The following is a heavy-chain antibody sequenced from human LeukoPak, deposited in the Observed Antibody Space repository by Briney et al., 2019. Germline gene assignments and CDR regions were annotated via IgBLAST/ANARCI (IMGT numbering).Heavy chain of an antibody. D-gene: IGHD2-2*01. Sequence: SQTLSLTCTVSGDSISSGDYYWSWIRQPPGRGLEWIGYIYYTRSTHYNPSLQSRVTISVDTSKNQFSLKLNSVTAADTAVYHCARGYHLLDPWGQGTLVTVSS. V-gene: IGHV4-30-4*01. J-gene: IGHJ5*02. CDR1: GDSISSGDYY. CDR3: ARGYHLLDP. CDR2: IYYTRST.